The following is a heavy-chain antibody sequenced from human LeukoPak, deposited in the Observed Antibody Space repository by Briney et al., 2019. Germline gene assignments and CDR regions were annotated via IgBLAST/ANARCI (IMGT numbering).Heavy chain of an antibody. V-gene: IGHV4-34*01. CDR1: GGSFSGYY. Sequence: PSETLFLTRAVYGGSFSGYYWSWIRQPPGKGLEWIGEINHSGSNNYNPSLKSRVTISVDTSKNQFSLKLSSVTAADTAVYYCARNLLWFGEFGSSNDPWGQGTLVAVSS. D-gene: IGHD3-10*01. CDR3: ARNLLWFGEFGSSNDP. CDR2: INHSGSN. J-gene: IGHJ5*02.